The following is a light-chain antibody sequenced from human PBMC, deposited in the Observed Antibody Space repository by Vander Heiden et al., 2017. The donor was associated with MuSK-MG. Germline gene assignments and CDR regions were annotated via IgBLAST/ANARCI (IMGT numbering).Light chain of an antibody. CDR1: QDISNY. Sequence: DIQMTQSPSSLSASVGDRVTITCQASQDISNYLNWYQQKPGKAPKLLIYDASNLETGVPSRFSGSGSGTDFTFTISSLQPEDIATYYCQQDDNVPLTFGGGTKVXIK. V-gene: IGKV1-33*01. J-gene: IGKJ4*01. CDR2: DAS. CDR3: QQDDNVPLT.